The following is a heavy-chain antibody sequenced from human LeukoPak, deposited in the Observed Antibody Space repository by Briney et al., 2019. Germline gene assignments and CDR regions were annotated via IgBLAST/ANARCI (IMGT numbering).Heavy chain of an antibody. CDR2: MSGSGGDT. CDR3: AKGGISLVRGSFGY. D-gene: IGHD3-10*01. Sequence: RPGGSLRLSCAASGLTLRSYAVSWVRQAPGKGLEWVSAMSGSGGDTYYADSVRGRFTISRDNSKNTVYLQMNSLRAQDTAVYYCAKGGISLVRGSFGYWGQGTLVTVSS. V-gene: IGHV3-23*01. J-gene: IGHJ4*02. CDR1: GLTLRSYA.